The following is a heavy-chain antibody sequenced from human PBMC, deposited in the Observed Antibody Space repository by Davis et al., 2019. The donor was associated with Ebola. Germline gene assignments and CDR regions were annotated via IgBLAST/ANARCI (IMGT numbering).Heavy chain of an antibody. Sequence: MPGGSLRLSCAVYGGSFSGYYWSWIRQPPGKGLEWIGEINHSGSTNYNPSLKSRVTISVDTSKNQFSLKLSSVTAADTAVYYCARGPQGYCSSTSCYKAYYYYGMDVWGQGTTVTVSS. CDR2: INHSGST. J-gene: IGHJ6*02. V-gene: IGHV4-34*01. D-gene: IGHD2-2*02. CDR3: ARGPQGYCSSTSCYKAYYYYGMDV. CDR1: GGSFSGYY.